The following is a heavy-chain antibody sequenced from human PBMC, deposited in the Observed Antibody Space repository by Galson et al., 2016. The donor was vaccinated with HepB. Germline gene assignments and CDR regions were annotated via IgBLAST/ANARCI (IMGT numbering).Heavy chain of an antibody. CDR3: ATWRKRGDKSDVFEM. CDR2: MNPSSANT. V-gene: IGHV1-8*01. D-gene: IGHD3-10*01. CDR1: GYPFTTYD. J-gene: IGHJ3*02. Sequence: SVKVSCKASGYPFTTYDINWVRQATGQGPEWMGWMNPSSANTGYAQTFQGRVTMTRDTSISTAYMELSSLRSEDTAVYYCATWRKRGDKSDVFEMWGQGTMVTVSS.